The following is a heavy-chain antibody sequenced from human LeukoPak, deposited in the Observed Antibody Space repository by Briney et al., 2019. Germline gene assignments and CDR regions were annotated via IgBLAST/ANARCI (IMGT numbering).Heavy chain of an antibody. J-gene: IGHJ5*02. V-gene: IGHV1-69*02. CDR1: GGTFSSYT. CDR2: IIPILGIA. D-gene: IGHD2-2*01. Sequence: SVKVSCKASGGTFSSYTISWVRQAPGQGLEWMGRIIPILGIANYAQKFQGRVTITADKSTSTAYMELSSLRSEDTAVYYCASRSTPGYCSSTSCYRSWFDPWGQGTPVTVSS. CDR3: ASRSTPGYCSSTSCYRSWFDP.